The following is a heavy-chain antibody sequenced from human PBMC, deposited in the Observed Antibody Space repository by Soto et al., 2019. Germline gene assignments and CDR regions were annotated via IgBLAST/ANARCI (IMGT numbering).Heavy chain of an antibody. D-gene: IGHD3-10*01. CDR1: GGTFSSYA. Sequence: QVQLVQSGAEVKKPGSSVKVSCKASGGTFSSYAISWVRQAPGQGLEWMGGIIPIFGTANYAQKFQGRVTITADKSTGTAYMELSSLRSEDTAVYYCARGAYNYGSGSYSTSFDYWGQGTLVTVSS. V-gene: IGHV1-69*06. CDR3: ARGAYNYGSGSYSTSFDY. CDR2: IIPIFGTA. J-gene: IGHJ4*02.